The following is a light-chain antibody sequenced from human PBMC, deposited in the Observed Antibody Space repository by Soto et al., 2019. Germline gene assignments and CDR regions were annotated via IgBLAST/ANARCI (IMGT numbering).Light chain of an antibody. Sequence: EVVMTQSPATLSVSPGERATLSCRASESVNSNLAWYQQKPGQGPSRLIYYASTRATGVPTRFTGSGSGTEFTLNISSLQAEDFGVYHCQHYSNWPPTFGPGTKVEIK. J-gene: IGKJ3*01. CDR3: QHYSNWPPT. CDR2: YAS. CDR1: ESVNSN. V-gene: IGKV3-15*01.